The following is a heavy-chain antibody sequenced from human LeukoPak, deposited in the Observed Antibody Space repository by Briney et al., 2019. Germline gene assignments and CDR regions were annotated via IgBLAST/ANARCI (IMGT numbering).Heavy chain of an antibody. Sequence: GGSLRLSCAASGFTFSSYGMHWVRQAPGKGLEWVAFIRYDGSNKYYADSVKGRFTISRDNSKSTLYLQMNSLRAEDTAVYYCAKDQATFFGYSSSWYYFDYWGQGTLVTVSS. D-gene: IGHD6-13*01. J-gene: IGHJ4*02. CDR2: IRYDGSNK. V-gene: IGHV3-30*02. CDR1: GFTFSSYG. CDR3: AKDQATFFGYSSSWYYFDY.